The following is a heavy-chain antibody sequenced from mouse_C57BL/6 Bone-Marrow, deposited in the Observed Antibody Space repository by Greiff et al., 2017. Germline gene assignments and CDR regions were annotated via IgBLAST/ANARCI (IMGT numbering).Heavy chain of an antibody. V-gene: IGHV1-69*01. Sequence: QVQLQQSGAELVMPGASVKLSCKASGYTFTSYWMHWVKQRPGQGLEWIGEIDPSDSYTNYNQKFKGKSTLTVDKSSSTAYMQLSSLTSEDSAVYYCTRGGYYCKTWFAYWGQGTLVTVSA. J-gene: IGHJ3*01. D-gene: IGHD2-1*01. CDR1: GYTFTSYW. CDR3: TRGGYYCKTWFAY. CDR2: IDPSDSYT.